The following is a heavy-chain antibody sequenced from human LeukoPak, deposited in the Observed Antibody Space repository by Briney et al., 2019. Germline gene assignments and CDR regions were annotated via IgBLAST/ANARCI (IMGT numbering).Heavy chain of an antibody. CDR2: IYYSGST. Sequence: SETLSLTCTVSGGSISSSSYYWGWIRQPPGKGLEWIGSIYYSGSTYYNPSLKGRVTISVDTSKNQFSLKLSSVTAADTAVYYCARHQQEIVTLFDYWGQGTLVTVSS. CDR1: GGSISSSSYY. J-gene: IGHJ4*02. D-gene: IGHD5-12*01. CDR3: ARHQQEIVTLFDY. V-gene: IGHV4-39*01.